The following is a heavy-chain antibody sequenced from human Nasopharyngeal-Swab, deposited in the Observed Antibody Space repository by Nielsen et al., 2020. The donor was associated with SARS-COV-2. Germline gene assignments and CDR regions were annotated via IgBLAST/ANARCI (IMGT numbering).Heavy chain of an antibody. CDR1: GGSISSGDYY. Sequence: SCTVSGGSISSGDYYWSWIRQPPGKGLEWIGYIYYSGSTYYNPSLKSRVTISVDTSKNQFSLKLSSVTAADTAVYYCARLAYYYYYYMDVWGKGTTVTVSS. V-gene: IGHV4-30-4*08. CDR3: ARLAYYYYYYMDV. J-gene: IGHJ6*03. CDR2: IYYSGST.